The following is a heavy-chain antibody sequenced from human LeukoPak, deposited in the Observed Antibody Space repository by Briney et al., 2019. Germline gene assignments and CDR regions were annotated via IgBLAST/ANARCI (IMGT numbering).Heavy chain of an antibody. D-gene: IGHD5-24*01. V-gene: IGHV4-34*01. J-gene: IGHJ6*03. CDR1: GGSFSGYY. Sequence: PSETLSLTCAFYGGSFSGYYWSWIRQPPGKGLEGIGEINHSGSTNYNSSLKSRVTISGDTAKNQFSLKLSSVTAADTAVYYCARRGGYRAYYYYYYMDVWGKGTTVTISS. CDR2: INHSGST. CDR3: ARRGGYRAYYYYYYMDV.